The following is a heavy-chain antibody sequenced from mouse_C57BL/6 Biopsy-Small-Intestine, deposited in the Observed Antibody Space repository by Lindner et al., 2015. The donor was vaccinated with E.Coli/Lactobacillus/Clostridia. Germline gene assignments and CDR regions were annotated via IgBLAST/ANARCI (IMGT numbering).Heavy chain of an antibody. J-gene: IGHJ2*01. CDR1: GYTFTNYW. Sequence: VQLQESGAELVRPGTSVKMSCKASGYTFTNYWIGWAKQRPGHGLEWIGDIYPGGGYTNYNEKFKGKATLTADKSSRTAYMQFRSLTSEDSAIYYCARSLYDYFDYWGQGTTLTVSS. D-gene: IGHD2-3*01. V-gene: IGHV1-63*01. CDR3: ARSLYDYFDY. CDR2: IYPGGGYT.